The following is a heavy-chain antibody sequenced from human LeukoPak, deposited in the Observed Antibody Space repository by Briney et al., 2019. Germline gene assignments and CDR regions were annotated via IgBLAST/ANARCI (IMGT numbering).Heavy chain of an antibody. Sequence: GGSLRLSCAASGFTFSSYWMSWVRQTPGKGLEWVANIKEDGSEKYYVDSVKGRFTISRDNAKNSLYLQMNSLRADDTAVYYCARDLIVVVFDYWGQGTLVSVSS. V-gene: IGHV3-7*01. J-gene: IGHJ4*02. D-gene: IGHD3-22*01. CDR3: ARDLIVVVFDY. CDR2: IKEDGSEK. CDR1: GFTFSSYW.